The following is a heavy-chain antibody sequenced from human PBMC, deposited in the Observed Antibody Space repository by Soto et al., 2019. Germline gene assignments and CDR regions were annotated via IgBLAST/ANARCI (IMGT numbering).Heavy chain of an antibody. D-gene: IGHD3-22*01. Sequence: EVQLVESGGGLVQPGGSLRLSCAASGFTFSSYEMNWVRQAPGKGLEWVSYISSSGSTIYYADSVKGRFTISRDNAKNSLYLQMHSLRAEDTAVYYCARGNNWNQMIVVVQAGLFDYWGQGTLVTVSS. CDR3: ARGNNWNQMIVVVQAGLFDY. V-gene: IGHV3-48*03. CDR2: ISSSGSTI. CDR1: GFTFSSYE. J-gene: IGHJ4*02.